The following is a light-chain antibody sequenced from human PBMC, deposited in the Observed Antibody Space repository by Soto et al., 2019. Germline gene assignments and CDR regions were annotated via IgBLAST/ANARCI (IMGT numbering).Light chain of an antibody. V-gene: IGKV1-39*01. J-gene: IGKJ5*01. CDR1: RSISDC. CDR2: AAS. Sequence: IQMTQSTPSLSATVGDRVTITCRASRSISDCLNWYKQKPGEAPELLIYAASTLQSGVPSRFSGSGSGTDFTLTLSSLQPEDFATYYCQQVNSCPSTFGQGTRLEIK. CDR3: QQVNSCPST.